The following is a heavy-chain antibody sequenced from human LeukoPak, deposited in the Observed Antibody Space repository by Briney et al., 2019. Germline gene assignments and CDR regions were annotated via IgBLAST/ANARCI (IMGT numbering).Heavy chain of an antibody. V-gene: IGHV3-74*01. D-gene: IGHD2-8*01. CDR2: INTDGTDT. CDR1: GFTFRNFW. CDR3: ARGYCTNGVCFYLDY. Sequence: GGSLRLSCAASGFTFRNFWMHWVRQVPGKGLVWVSRINTDGTDTDYADSVKGRFTISRDHASNTLYLQMNSLRDEDAAVYYCARGYCTNGVCFYLDYWGREPWSPSPQ. J-gene: IGHJ4*02.